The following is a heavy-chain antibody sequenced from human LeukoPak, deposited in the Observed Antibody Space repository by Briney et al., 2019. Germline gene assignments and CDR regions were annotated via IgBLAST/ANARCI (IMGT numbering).Heavy chain of an antibody. J-gene: IGHJ4*02. V-gene: IGHV4-61*01. CDR3: ARHSGAGTGFVY. D-gene: IGHD6-19*01. Sequence: SETLSLTCTVSGPSVTSSTYYWSWIRQPPGKGLEWIGYIYYSGITNYTPSLKSRLAISIDTSKNQFSLKLSSVTAADTAVYYCARHSGAGTGFVYWGQGTLVTVSS. CDR2: IYYSGIT. CDR1: GPSVTSSTYY.